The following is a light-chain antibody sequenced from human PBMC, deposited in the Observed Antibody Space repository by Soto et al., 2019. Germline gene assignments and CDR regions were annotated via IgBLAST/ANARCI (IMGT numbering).Light chain of an antibody. J-gene: IGLJ1*01. CDR2: DDV. Sequence: SYELTQPPSVSVAPGQTARITCGGNNIGGKSLHWYQQKPGQAPVLVVYDDVDRPSGIPERFSGSNSGNTATLTISRVEAGDEADYYCQVWDNNYDHYVFGTGTKVTVL. CDR1: NIGGKS. V-gene: IGLV3-21*02. CDR3: QVWDNNYDHYV.